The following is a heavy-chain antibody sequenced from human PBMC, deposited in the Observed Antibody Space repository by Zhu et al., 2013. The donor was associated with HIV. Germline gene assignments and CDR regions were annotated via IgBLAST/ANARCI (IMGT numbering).Heavy chain of an antibody. D-gene: IGHD3-22*01. J-gene: IGHJ6*03. CDR2: HIPVFDMS. CDR1: GDSFSSDP. Sequence: QERLVQSGAELAKPGSSVRVSCQASGDSFSSDPIAWVRQSPAGGLAWIGAHIPVFDMSRYSQRFQGRVTFTADRSSRTAYMELRSLRSDDTAVYYCARTVDSSGSLYYYYMDVWGKGTTVTVSS. V-gene: IGHV1-69*17. CDR3: ARTVDSSGSLYYYYMDV.